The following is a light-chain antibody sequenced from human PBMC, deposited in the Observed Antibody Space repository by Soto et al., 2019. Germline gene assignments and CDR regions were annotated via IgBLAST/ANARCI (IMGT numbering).Light chain of an antibody. CDR2: DAS. Sequence: DILLTQSPATLSLSPGERATLSCRASQSFSGYLAWYQQKPGQAPRLLIYDASKRATGIPARFSGRGSGTDFTLTISSLEPEAFAAYYCQQRSNWPPVITFGQGTRLEIK. CDR1: QSFSGY. V-gene: IGKV3-11*01. CDR3: QQRSNWPPVIT. J-gene: IGKJ5*01.